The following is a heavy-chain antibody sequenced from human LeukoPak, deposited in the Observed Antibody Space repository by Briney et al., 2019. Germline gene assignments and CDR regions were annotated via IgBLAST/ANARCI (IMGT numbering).Heavy chain of an antibody. Sequence: PSETLSLTCIVSGASISSYYWSWIRQPPGKGLEWIGYIYYSGSTNYNPSLKSRVTISVDTSKNHFSLKLTSVTAADTAVCYCARHWAETTGPYAFDFWGQGTMVTVSS. CDR2: IYYSGST. J-gene: IGHJ3*01. V-gene: IGHV4-59*01. CDR1: GASISSYY. D-gene: IGHD1-14*01. CDR3: ARHWAETTGPYAFDF.